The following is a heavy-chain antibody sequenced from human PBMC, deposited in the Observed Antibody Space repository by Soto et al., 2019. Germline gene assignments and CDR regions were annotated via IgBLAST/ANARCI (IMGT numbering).Heavy chain of an antibody. J-gene: IGHJ5*02. CDR3: ARGRSSSPEGNDPWFAL. CDR2: IYYSGST. CDR1: GGSIRRGDYY. V-gene: IGHV4-30-4*01. D-gene: IGHD2-2*01. Sequence: PSETFSLTYTGSGGSIRRGDYYWCWIRQPPGKGLEWIGYIYYSGSTYYNPSLKSRVTISVDTSKNQFSLKLSSVTAADTAVYYCARGRSSSPEGNDPWFALWGQGSLVTVSS.